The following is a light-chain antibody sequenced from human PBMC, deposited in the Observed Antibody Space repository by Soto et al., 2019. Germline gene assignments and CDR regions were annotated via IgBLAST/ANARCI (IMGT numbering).Light chain of an antibody. CDR3: QQSYSTPYT. V-gene: IGKV1-39*01. Sequence: DIQMTQSPSSLSASVGDRVTITCRASQSISHYLHWYQQKPGKAPNLLISLTSSLQSGVPSRFSGSRSGTDFTLTLSSLQPEDFATYYCQQSYSTPYTFGQGTKLEIK. CDR1: QSISHY. CDR2: LTS. J-gene: IGKJ2*01.